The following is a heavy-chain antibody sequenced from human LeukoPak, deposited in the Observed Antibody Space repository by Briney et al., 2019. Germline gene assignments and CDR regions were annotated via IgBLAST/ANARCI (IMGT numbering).Heavy chain of an antibody. Sequence: ASVKVSCKASGYTFTSYYMHWVRRAPGQGLEWMGIINPSGGSTSYAQKFQGRVTMTRDTSTSTVYMELSSLRSEDTAVYYCARSTQLPPFDPWGQGTLVTVSS. D-gene: IGHD2-2*01. CDR2: INPSGGST. V-gene: IGHV1-46*01. CDR3: ARSTQLPPFDP. CDR1: GYTFTSYY. J-gene: IGHJ5*02.